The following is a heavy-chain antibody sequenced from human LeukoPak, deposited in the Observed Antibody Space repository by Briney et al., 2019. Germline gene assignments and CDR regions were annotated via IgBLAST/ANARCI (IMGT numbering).Heavy chain of an antibody. J-gene: IGHJ4*02. D-gene: IGHD3-22*01. CDR1: GFTVSSNY. CDR2: IKSKTDGGTT. V-gene: IGHV3-15*01. CDR3: TTDLDTMIVVVIAGNY. Sequence: GGSLRLSCAASGFTVSSNYMSWVRQAPGKGLEWVGRIKSKTDGGTTDYAAPVKGRFTISRDDSKNTLYLQMNSLKTEDTAVYYCTTDLDTMIVVVIAGNYWGQGTLVTVSS.